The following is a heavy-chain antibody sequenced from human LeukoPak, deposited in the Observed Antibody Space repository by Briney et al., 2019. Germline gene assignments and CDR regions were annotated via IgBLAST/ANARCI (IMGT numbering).Heavy chain of an antibody. D-gene: IGHD6-19*01. CDR2: ISTYNGDT. V-gene: IGHV1-18*01. Sequence: VASVKVSCKTSGYTFTRHAITWVRQAPGQGLEWMGWISTYNGDTKYAQKLQGRVTMTTDTSTSTAYMELRSLTSDDTAVYYCARDPSNTSGWYIYFDYWGQGTLVTVSS. CDR1: GYTFTRHA. J-gene: IGHJ4*02. CDR3: ARDPSNTSGWYIYFDY.